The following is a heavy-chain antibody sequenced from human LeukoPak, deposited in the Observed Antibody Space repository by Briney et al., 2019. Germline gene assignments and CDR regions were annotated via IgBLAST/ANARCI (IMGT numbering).Heavy chain of an antibody. V-gene: IGHV3-11*04. CDR1: GFTFRDYY. CDR2: ISSSAGNI. CDR3: ATSVTRRRLDWFIDL. D-gene: IGHD4-17*01. Sequence: PGGSLRLSCAPSGFTFRDYYMSWIRQAPRNGLEWISYISSSAGNIHYVDSVKGRSTISRDNAKNSLYLQMESLRVEDTAVYYCATSVTRRRLDWFIDLWGRGTLVSVSS. J-gene: IGHJ2*01.